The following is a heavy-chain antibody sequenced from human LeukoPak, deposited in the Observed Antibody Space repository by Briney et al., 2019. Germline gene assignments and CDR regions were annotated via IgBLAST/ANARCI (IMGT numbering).Heavy chain of an antibody. CDR3: ASALTSSYDSSGYPDYFDY. Sequence: GGSLRLSCAASGFTFSSHGMHWVRQAPGKGLEWVAAISYDGSNKYYADSVKGRFTISRDNSKNTLYLQMDSLRAEDTAVYYCASALTSSYDSSGYPDYFDYWGQGTLVTVSS. CDR1: GFTFSSHG. J-gene: IGHJ4*02. CDR2: ISYDGSNK. D-gene: IGHD3-22*01. V-gene: IGHV3-30*03.